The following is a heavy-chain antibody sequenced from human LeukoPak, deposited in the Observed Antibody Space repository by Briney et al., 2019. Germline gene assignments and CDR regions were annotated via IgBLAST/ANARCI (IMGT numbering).Heavy chain of an antibody. D-gene: IGHD5-12*01. V-gene: IGHV3-49*04. Sequence: GGSLRLSCTASGFTFGDYGMSWVCQAPGKGLEWVGFIRSKAYGGTTEYAASVKGRFTISRDDSKSIAYLQMNSLKTEDTAVYYCTRGIGYSGYDFGTNYFDYWGQGTLVTVSS. CDR1: GFTFGDYG. CDR3: TRGIGYSGYDFGTNYFDY. CDR2: IRSKAYGGTT. J-gene: IGHJ4*02.